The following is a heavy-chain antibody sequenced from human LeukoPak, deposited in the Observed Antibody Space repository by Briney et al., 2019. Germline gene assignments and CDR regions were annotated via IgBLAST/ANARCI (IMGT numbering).Heavy chain of an antibody. Sequence: SVKVSCKASGGTFSSYAISWVRQAPGQGLEWMGRIIPILGIANYAQKFQGRVTITADKFTSTAYMELSSLRSEDTAVYYCARGGFWSGPHDAFDIWGQGTMVTVSS. J-gene: IGHJ3*02. V-gene: IGHV1-69*04. CDR3: ARGGFWSGPHDAFDI. CDR2: IIPILGIA. CDR1: GGTFSSYA. D-gene: IGHD3-3*01.